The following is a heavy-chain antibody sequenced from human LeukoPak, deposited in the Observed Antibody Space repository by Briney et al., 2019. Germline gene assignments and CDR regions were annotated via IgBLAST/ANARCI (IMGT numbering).Heavy chain of an antibody. D-gene: IGHD1-1*01. J-gene: IGHJ4*02. CDR2: IRYDGSDK. CDR1: GFTFGSYS. CDR3: AKDTPTTGYHLDS. V-gene: IGHV3-30*02. Sequence: GGSLRLSCAASGFTFGSYSMNWVRQAPGKGLEWVAFIRYDGSDKSYADSVKGRFTISRDNSENTLYLQINSLRVEDTAVYYCAKDTPTTGYHLDSWGQGTLVTVSS.